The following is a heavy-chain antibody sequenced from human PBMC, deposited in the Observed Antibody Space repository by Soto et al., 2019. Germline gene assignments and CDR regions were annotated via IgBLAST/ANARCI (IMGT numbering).Heavy chain of an antibody. D-gene: IGHD3-3*01. CDR2: INGGTGQT. J-gene: IGHJ4*02. V-gene: IGHV1-3*01. CDR3: ARGWSRVFWSGYALFDY. Sequence: ASVKVSCKASGYSFSTYAMHWVRQAPGQSLEWMGWINGGTGQTKFSQRFQDRITITRDTSASTAYMELSSLRSEDTAVYYCARGWSRVFWSGYALFDYWGQGTLVTVSS. CDR1: GYSFSTYA.